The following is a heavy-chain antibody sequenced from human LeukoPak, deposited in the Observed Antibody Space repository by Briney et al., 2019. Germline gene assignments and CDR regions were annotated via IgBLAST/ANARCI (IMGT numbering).Heavy chain of an antibody. CDR2: ISYDGSNK. V-gene: IGHV3-30-3*01. D-gene: IGHD3-3*01. CDR3: ARGPRITGTDY. Sequence: GGSLRLSRAASGFTFSSYAMHWVRQAPGKGLEWVAVISYDGSNKYYADSVKGRFTISRDNSKDTLYLQMNSLRAEDTAVYYCARGPRITGTDYWGQGTLVAVSS. CDR1: GFTFSSYA. J-gene: IGHJ4*02.